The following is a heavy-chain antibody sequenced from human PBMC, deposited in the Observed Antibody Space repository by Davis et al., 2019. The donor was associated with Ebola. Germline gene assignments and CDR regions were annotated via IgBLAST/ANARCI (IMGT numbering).Heavy chain of an antibody. V-gene: IGHV4-39*01. Sequence: SETLSLTCAVYGGSFTDYLWSWIRQPPGKGLEWIGSIYYNGFTYYNPSLKSRVTISVDTSKNQFSLKLTSVTAADTALYYCARQGGPETTLDSWGRGRLVTVSS. CDR3: ARQGGPETTLDS. D-gene: IGHD1-14*01. CDR2: IYYNGFT. J-gene: IGHJ4*02. CDR1: GGSFTDYL.